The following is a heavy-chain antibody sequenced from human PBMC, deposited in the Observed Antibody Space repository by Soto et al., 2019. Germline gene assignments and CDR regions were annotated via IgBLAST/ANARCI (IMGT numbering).Heavy chain of an antibody. D-gene: IGHD3-3*01. CDR2: ISTTGGGT. Sequence: PGGSLRLSCAASGFTFSTYAMSWVRQAPEKGLEWVSSISTTGGGTYYTDSVKGRFTISRDNSKSTLYLQMNSLRAEDTAVYYCARLSPDFWSGYYTERFFDPWGQGTLVTVSS. J-gene: IGHJ5*02. CDR1: GFTFSTYA. V-gene: IGHV3-23*01. CDR3: ARLSPDFWSGYYTERFFDP.